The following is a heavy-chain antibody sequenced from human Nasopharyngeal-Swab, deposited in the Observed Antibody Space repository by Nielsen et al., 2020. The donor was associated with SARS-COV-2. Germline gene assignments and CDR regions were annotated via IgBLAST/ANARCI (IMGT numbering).Heavy chain of an antibody. J-gene: IGHJ5*02. CDR2: ISSSGSTI. D-gene: IGHD2-15*01. V-gene: IGHV3-48*03. Sequence: GESLKISCAASGFTFSSYEMNWVRQAPGKGLEWVSYISSSGSTIYYADSVKGRFTISRDNAKNSLYLQMNSLRAEDTAVYYCAKRGVAVAATSWFDPWGQGTLVTVSS. CDR3: AKRGVAVAATSWFDP. CDR1: GFTFSSYE.